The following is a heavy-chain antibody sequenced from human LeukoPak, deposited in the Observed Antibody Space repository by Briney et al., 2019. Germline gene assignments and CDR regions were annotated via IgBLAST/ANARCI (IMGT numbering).Heavy chain of an antibody. Sequence: GASVKVSCKASGYTFTGYYMHWVRQAPGQRLEWMGWINAGNGNTKYSQEFQGRVTITRDTSASTAYMELSSLRSEDMAVYYCARGYSYGSLDYWGQGTLVTVSS. CDR1: GYTFTGYY. CDR2: INAGNGNT. D-gene: IGHD5-18*01. V-gene: IGHV1-3*03. CDR3: ARGYSYGSLDY. J-gene: IGHJ4*02.